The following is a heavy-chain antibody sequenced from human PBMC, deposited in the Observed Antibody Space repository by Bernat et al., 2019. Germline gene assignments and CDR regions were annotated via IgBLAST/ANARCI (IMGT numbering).Heavy chain of an antibody. CDR1: GFTFSSYA. CDR2: ISCDGSSK. Sequence: QVQLVESGGGVVQPGRSLRLSCAASGFTFSSYAMHWVRQAPGKGLEWVSVISCDGSSKYYADSVKGRFTISRDNSKNTLYLQMNSLRAEDTAVYYCAKLAARTAMVRAFDYWGQGTLVTVSS. D-gene: IGHD5-18*01. J-gene: IGHJ4*02. V-gene: IGHV3-30*18. CDR3: AKLAARTAMVRAFDY.